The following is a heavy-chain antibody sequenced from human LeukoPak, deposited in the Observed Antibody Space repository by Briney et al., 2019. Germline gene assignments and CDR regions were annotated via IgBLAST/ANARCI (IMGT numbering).Heavy chain of an antibody. D-gene: IGHD4-23*01. J-gene: IGHJ4*02. V-gene: IGHV4-34*01. CDR1: GGSFSGYY. CDR3: ARGFRATVVTRSAFDY. Sequence: SETLSLTCAVYGGSFSGYYWSWIRQPPGKGLEWIGEINHSGSTNYNPSLKSRVTISVDTSRNQFSLKLSSVTAADTAVYYCARGFRATVVTRSAFDYWGQGTLVTVSS. CDR2: INHSGST.